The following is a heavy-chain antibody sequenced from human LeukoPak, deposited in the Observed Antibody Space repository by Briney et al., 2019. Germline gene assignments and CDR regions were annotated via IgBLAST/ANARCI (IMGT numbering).Heavy chain of an antibody. V-gene: IGHV1-46*01. Sequence: ASVKVSCKASGYTFTNYYMHWVRQAPGQGLEWMGMINPSGGSTRYAQKFQGRVAMTTDTSTSTAYMELRSLRSDDTAVYYCAREIYSYGGSVGYYYYMDVWGKGTTVTVSS. J-gene: IGHJ6*03. CDR1: GYTFTNYY. CDR2: INPSGGST. CDR3: AREIYSYGGSVGYYYYMDV. D-gene: IGHD5-18*01.